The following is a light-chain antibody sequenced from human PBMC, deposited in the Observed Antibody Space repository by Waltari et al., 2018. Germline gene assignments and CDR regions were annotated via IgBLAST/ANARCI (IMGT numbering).Light chain of an antibody. CDR1: QSVGRT. CDR2: AAS. CDR3: QHYVRLPAT. J-gene: IGKJ1*01. Sequence: EIVLTQSPGTLSLSPGERATLSCRASQSVGRTLAWYQQKPGQAPRLLIYAASNRATGIPDRISGSGSGTDFSLTISRLEPEDFAVYYCQHYVRLPATFGQGTKVAIK. V-gene: IGKV3-20*01.